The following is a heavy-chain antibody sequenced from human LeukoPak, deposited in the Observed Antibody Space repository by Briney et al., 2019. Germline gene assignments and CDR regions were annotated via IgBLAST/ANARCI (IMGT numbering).Heavy chain of an antibody. V-gene: IGHV3-23*01. J-gene: IGHJ4*02. CDR2: VSGSGGNT. D-gene: IGHD6-6*01. Sequence: SGGSLRLSCAASGFTFSSYAMSWVRQAPGKGLEWVSTVSGSGGNTYYADSLKGRFTIFRDNSKNTLYLQMNSLRAEDTAVYYCAKDSGYSSSSPFDFWGQRTLVTVSS. CDR1: GFTFSSYA. CDR3: AKDSGYSSSSPFDF.